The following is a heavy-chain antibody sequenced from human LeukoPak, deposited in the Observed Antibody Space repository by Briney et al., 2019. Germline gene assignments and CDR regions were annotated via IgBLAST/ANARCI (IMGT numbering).Heavy chain of an antibody. CDR1: GGSISSYY. V-gene: IGHV4-4*09. CDR2: IYTSGST. Sequence: SETLSLTCTVSGGSISSYYWSWIRQPPGKGLEWIGYIYTSGSTNYNPSLKSRVTISVDTSKNQFSLKLSSVTAADTAVYYCARQTGYSAHFYYYYMGVWGTGTTVTVSS. J-gene: IGHJ6*03. CDR3: ARQTGYSAHFYYYYMGV. D-gene: IGHD3-9*01.